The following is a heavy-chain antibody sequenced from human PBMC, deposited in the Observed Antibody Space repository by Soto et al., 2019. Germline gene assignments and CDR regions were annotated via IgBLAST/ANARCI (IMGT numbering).Heavy chain of an antibody. CDR2: ISGSGGNT. J-gene: IGHJ3*02. V-gene: IGHV3-23*01. CDR1: GFTFSSYA. CDR3: AKGREGFGNDAFDI. D-gene: IGHD3-10*01. Sequence: EVQLLESGGGLVQPGGSLRPSCAASGFTFSSYAMSWVRQAPGKGLEWVSAISGSGGNTYYADSVKGRFTISRDNSKNTLYLQMNTLRAEDPAVYYCAKGREGFGNDAFDIWGQGTMVTVSS.